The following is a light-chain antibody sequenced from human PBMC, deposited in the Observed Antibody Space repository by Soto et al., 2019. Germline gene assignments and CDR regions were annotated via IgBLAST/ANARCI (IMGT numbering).Light chain of an antibody. J-gene: IGKJ2*01. CDR1: QDISDY. CDR2: DAS. Sequence: IQMTQSPPSLSASVGERVSITCQASQDISDYLNWYQQKVGRAPNLLIYDASKLETGVPSRFSGRGSGTEFTRTISSLQPEDVGTYYCLQHDNLRTFGQGTKVEIK. CDR3: LQHDNLRT. V-gene: IGKV1-33*01.